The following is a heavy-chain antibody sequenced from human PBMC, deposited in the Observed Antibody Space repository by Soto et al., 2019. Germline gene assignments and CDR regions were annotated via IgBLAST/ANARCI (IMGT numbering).Heavy chain of an antibody. CDR1: GSFYGVYW. J-gene: IGHJ4*02. V-gene: IGHV3-7*01. CDR2: IKHDGRDQ. Sequence: EVQLVESGGDWVQPGGSLGFSCEASGSFYGVYWMIGFPQSLGKGLEGVATIKHDGRDQGYVDSVKGRFTVSRDNTKNSLFLQMNGLRVDDTAVYYCARERHYYDVTGYQGYWGQGTLVTVSS. CDR3: ARERHYYDVTGYQGY. D-gene: IGHD3-3*01.